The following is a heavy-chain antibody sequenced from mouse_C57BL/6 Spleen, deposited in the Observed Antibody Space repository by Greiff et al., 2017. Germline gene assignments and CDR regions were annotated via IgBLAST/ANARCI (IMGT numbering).Heavy chain of an antibody. CDR1: GYTFTSYW. V-gene: IGHV1-69*01. J-gene: IGHJ4*01. D-gene: IGHD1-1*01. CDR3: RRLYYGSSYDDAMDY. Sequence: VQLQQSGAELVMPGASVKLSCKASGYTFTSYWMHWVQQRPGKGLEWIGEIDTADSYTNYNQTLKGSSTLTVDKSSSTAYIQLSSLTSEDSAVYYCRRLYYGSSYDDAMDYWGQGTSVTVSS. CDR2: IDTADSYT.